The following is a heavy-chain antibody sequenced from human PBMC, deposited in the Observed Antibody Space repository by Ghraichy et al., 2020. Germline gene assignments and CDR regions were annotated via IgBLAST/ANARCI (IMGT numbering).Heavy chain of an antibody. CDR1: GGSISSYY. V-gene: IGHV4-59*01. D-gene: IGHD2-15*01. CDR2: IYYSGST. J-gene: IGHJ4*02. Sequence: SETLSLTCTVSGGSISSYYWSWIRQPPGKGLEWIGYIYYSGSTNYNPSLKSRVTISVDTSKNQFSLKLSSVTAADTAVYYCAIGVSSSDYWGQGTLVTVSS. CDR3: AIGVSSSDY.